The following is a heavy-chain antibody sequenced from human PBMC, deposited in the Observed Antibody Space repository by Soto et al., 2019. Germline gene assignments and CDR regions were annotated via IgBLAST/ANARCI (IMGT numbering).Heavy chain of an antibody. CDR2: TYYRSKWYN. Sequence: SQTLSLTCAISGDSVSSNSAAWNWIRQSPSRGLEWLGRTYYRSKWYNDYAVSVKSRITINPDTSKNQFSLQLNSVTPEDTAVYYCAREWLVGGTGYYYYGMDVWGQGTTVTVSS. J-gene: IGHJ6*02. D-gene: IGHD6-19*01. V-gene: IGHV6-1*01. CDR3: AREWLVGGTGYYYYGMDV. CDR1: GDSVSSNSAA.